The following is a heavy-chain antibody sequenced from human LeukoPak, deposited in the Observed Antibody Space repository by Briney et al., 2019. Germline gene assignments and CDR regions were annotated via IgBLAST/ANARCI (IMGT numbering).Heavy chain of an antibody. CDR3: ATKAPGTLDAFDI. Sequence: ASVKVSCKASGYTFTSYGISWVRQAPGQGLEWIGWISAYNGNTNYAQKLQGRVTMTTDTSTSTAYMELRSLRSDDTAVYYCATKAPGTLDAFDIWGQGTMVTVSS. D-gene: IGHD1-1*01. CDR1: GYTFTSYG. V-gene: IGHV1-18*01. CDR2: ISAYNGNT. J-gene: IGHJ3*02.